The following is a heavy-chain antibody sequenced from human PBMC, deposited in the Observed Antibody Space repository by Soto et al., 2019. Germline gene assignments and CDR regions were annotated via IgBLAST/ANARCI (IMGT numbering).Heavy chain of an antibody. Sequence: PSETLSLTCTVSGGSISSSSYYWGWIRQPPGKGLEWIGSIYYSGSTYYNPSLKSRVTISVDTSKNQLSLKLSSVTAADTAVYYCASHTSPYSSGWDDYYYYYGMDVWGQGTTVTVS. D-gene: IGHD6-19*01. CDR1: GGSISSSSYY. CDR2: IYYSGST. V-gene: IGHV4-39*01. J-gene: IGHJ6*02. CDR3: ASHTSPYSSGWDDYYYYYGMDV.